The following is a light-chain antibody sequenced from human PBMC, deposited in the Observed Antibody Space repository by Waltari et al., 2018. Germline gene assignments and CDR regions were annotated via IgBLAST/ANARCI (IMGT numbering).Light chain of an antibody. V-gene: IGKV3-20*01. Sequence: IVLTQSPATLSLSPGERATISCRASQSISNNYLAGYQHKPGQGPMLLIYGVSNRATGIPDRFSGSGSGTDFTLSISRLEPDDFAVYYCQQYGGSTGTFGQGTKVEI. J-gene: IGKJ1*01. CDR2: GVS. CDR3: QQYGGSTGT. CDR1: QSISNNY.